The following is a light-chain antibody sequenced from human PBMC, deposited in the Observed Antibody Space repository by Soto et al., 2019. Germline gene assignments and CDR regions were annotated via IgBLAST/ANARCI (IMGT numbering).Light chain of an antibody. J-gene: IGKJ4*01. Sequence: EIVLTQSPGTLSLSPGERATLSCRASQSVSSSYLAWYQQKPGQAPRLLIYGASSGATGIPDRFSGSGSGTDFTLTISRLEPEDFAVYYCQQYGSSPLTFGGGTKVETK. CDR3: QQYGSSPLT. CDR2: GAS. CDR1: QSVSSSY. V-gene: IGKV3-20*01.